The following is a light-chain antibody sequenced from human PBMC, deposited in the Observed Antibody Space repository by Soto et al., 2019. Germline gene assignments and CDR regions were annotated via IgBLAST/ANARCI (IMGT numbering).Light chain of an antibody. Sequence: DIPMTQSPSSLSASVGDRVTITCRASQGISNYLAWYQQKPGKVPKLLIYAASTLQSGLPSRFSRSAPGQRFTHKFSSLQPEDVAHYYRHPYTSAPLTFGPGTKVDVK. V-gene: IGKV1-27*01. CDR2: AAS. J-gene: IGKJ3*01. CDR3: HPYTSAPLT. CDR1: QGISNY.